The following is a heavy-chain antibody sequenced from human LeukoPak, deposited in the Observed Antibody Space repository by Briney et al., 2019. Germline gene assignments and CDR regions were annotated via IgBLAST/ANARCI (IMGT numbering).Heavy chain of an antibody. Sequence: SQTLSLTCTVSGGSISSGDYYWSWIRQPPGKGLEWIGYMYYSGSTYYNPSLKSRATISVDSSKNQFSLKLTSVTAADTAVYYCARPYYYDSRIDPWGQGTLVTVSS. V-gene: IGHV4-30-4*01. CDR3: ARPYYYDSRIDP. D-gene: IGHD3-22*01. J-gene: IGHJ5*02. CDR2: MYYSGST. CDR1: GGSISSGDYY.